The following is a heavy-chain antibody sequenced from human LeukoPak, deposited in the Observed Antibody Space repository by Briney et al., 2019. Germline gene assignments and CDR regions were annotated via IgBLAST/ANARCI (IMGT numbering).Heavy chain of an antibody. CDR3: ARDSWAYYYDSSGYSEGAFDI. J-gene: IGHJ3*02. CDR2: INHSGST. V-gene: IGHV4-34*01. CDR1: GGSFSGYY. Sequence: SETLSLTCAVYGGSFSGYYWSWIRQPPGKGLEWIGEINHSGSTNYNPSLKSRVTISVDTSKNQFSLKLSSVTAADTAVYYCARDSWAYYYDSSGYSEGAFDIWGQGTMVTVSS. D-gene: IGHD3-22*01.